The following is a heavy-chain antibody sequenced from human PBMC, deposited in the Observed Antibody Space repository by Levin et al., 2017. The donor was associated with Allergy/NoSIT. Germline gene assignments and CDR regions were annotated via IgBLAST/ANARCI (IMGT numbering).Heavy chain of an antibody. D-gene: IGHD3-22*01. J-gene: IGHJ4*02. CDR2: VFNTGTT. V-gene: IGHV4-59*01. CDR3: ARDNYFDSSGSYRLDY. Sequence: SQTLSLTCTVSGGSIGSYYWNWIRQAPGKGLEWIGYVFNTGTTYYSPSLKSRVTISIDTSKNQFSLKLTSVTAADTAIYYCARDNYFDSSGSYRLDYWGQGTLVTVSS. CDR1: GGSIGSYY.